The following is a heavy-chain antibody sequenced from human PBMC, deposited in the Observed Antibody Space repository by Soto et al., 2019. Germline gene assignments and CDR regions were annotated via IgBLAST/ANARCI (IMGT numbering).Heavy chain of an antibody. J-gene: IGHJ6*02. D-gene: IGHD3-3*01. CDR1: GGTFSSYA. V-gene: IGHV1-69*13. CDR3: ARDLGATIFGVVMVPYYYGMDV. CDR2: IIPIFGTA. Sequence: GASVKVSCKASGGTFSSYAISWVRQAPGQGLEWMGGIIPIFGTANYAQKFQGRVTITADESTSTAYMELSSLRSEDTAVYYCARDLGATIFGVVMVPYYYGMDVWGQGTTVTVSS.